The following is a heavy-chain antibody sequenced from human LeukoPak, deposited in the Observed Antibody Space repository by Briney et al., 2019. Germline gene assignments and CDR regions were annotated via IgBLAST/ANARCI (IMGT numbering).Heavy chain of an antibody. CDR1: GGSFSGYY. D-gene: IGHD6-19*01. CDR3: ARDLYSSGWYGSDAFDI. Sequence: SETLSLTCAVYGGSFSGYYWSWIRQPPGKGLEWIGEINHSGSTNYNPSLKSRVTISVDTSKNQFSLKLSSVTAADTAVYYCARDLYSSGWYGSDAFDIWGQGTMVTVSS. J-gene: IGHJ3*02. V-gene: IGHV4-34*01. CDR2: INHSGST.